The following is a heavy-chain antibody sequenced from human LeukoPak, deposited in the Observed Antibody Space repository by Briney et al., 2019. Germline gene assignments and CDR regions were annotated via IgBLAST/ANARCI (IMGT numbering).Heavy chain of an antibody. CDR2: IYSTGGT. CDR3: ARGEGYCSSTSCYDRVEAFDI. Sequence: PGGSLRLSCAASGFSVSSNSMSWVRQAPGKGLQWVSVIYSTGGTYYADSVKGRFTISRDTSRNTLYLLMNSLRAEDTAVYYCARGEGYCSSTSCYDRVEAFDIWGQGTMVTVSS. J-gene: IGHJ3*02. CDR1: GFSVSSNS. V-gene: IGHV3-53*01. D-gene: IGHD2-2*01.